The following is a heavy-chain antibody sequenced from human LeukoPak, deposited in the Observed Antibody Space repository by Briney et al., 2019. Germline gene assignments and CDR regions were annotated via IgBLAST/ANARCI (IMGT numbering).Heavy chain of an antibody. V-gene: IGHV3-23*01. Sequence: GGSLRLSCAASGFTFSSYAMSWVRQAPGKGLEWVSAISGSGGSTYYADSVKGRFTISRDNSKNTLYLQMNSLRAEDAAVYYCAREWEYSSSHPWGQGTLVTVSS. CDR2: ISGSGGST. D-gene: IGHD6-6*01. CDR1: GFTFSSYA. J-gene: IGHJ5*02. CDR3: AREWEYSSSHP.